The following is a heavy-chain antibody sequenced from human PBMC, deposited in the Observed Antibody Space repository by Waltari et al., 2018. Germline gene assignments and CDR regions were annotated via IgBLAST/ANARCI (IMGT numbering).Heavy chain of an antibody. CDR2: ISWKSGSI. CDR3: AKDMVWGSNDPQH. D-gene: IGHD1-1*01. J-gene: IGHJ1*01. V-gene: IGHV3-9*01. Sequence: EVQLVESGGGLVQPGRSLRLSCAASGFTFDDYAMHWVRQAPGKGLEWVSGISWKSGSIGYADSVKGRFTISRDNAKNSLYLQMNSLRADDTALYYCAKDMVWGSNDPQHWGQGTLVTVSS. CDR1: GFTFDDYA.